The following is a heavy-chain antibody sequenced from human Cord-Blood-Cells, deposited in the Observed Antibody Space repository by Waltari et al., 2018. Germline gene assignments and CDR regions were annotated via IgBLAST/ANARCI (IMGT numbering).Heavy chain of an antibody. CDR3: ARDLVGDGYNLDY. CDR1: GYTFTSYA. CDR2: INAGNGNT. D-gene: IGHD5-12*01. J-gene: IGHJ4*02. V-gene: IGHV1-3*01. Sequence: QVQLVQSGAEVKKPGASVKVSCKASGYTFTSYAMHWVRQAPGQRLEWMGWINAGNGNTKYSQKFQGRVTITRDTSASTAYMELSSLRSEDTAVYYCARDLVGDGYNLDYRGQGTLVTVSS.